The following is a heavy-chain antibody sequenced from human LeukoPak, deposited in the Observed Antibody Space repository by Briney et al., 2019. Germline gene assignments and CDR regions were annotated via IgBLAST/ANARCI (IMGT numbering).Heavy chain of an antibody. CDR1: GFTFSAHW. J-gene: IGHJ4*02. CDR3: AKDMPDYYDSSGYYGGSFDY. CDR2: IKQDGSEK. D-gene: IGHD3-22*01. Sequence: GGSLRLSCAASGFTFSAHWMTWVRQVPGKGLEWVANIKQDGSEKDYVGSVKGRFTISRDNAKNSLYLQMNSLRAEDTALYYCAKDMPDYYDSSGYYGGSFDYWGQGTLVTVSS. V-gene: IGHV3-7*03.